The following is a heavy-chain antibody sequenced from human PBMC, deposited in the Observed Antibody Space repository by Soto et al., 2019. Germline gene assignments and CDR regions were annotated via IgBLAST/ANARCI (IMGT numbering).Heavy chain of an antibody. J-gene: IGHJ5*02. CDR3: ARARGSPWFDP. CDR1: GGSFSGYY. D-gene: IGHD3-16*01. V-gene: IGHV4-34*01. Sequence: SETLSLTCAIYGGSFSGYYWSWIRQPPGKGLEWIGEINHSGSTNYNPSLKSRVTISVDTSKNQFSLKLSSVTAADTAVYYCARARGSPWFDPWGQGTLVTVSS. CDR2: INHSGST.